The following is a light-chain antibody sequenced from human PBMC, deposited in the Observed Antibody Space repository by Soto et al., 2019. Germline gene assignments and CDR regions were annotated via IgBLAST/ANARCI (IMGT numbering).Light chain of an antibody. J-gene: IGKJ1*01. Sequence: EIVMTQSPATLSVSPGERATLSCRASQSVSSNLAWYQQKPGQAPRLLIYGASTRATGIPARFSGSGSGTEFTLIISSLQSEDFAFYYCQHYNNLPLTFGQGTKVEIK. V-gene: IGKV3-15*01. CDR2: GAS. CDR3: QHYNNLPLT. CDR1: QSVSSN.